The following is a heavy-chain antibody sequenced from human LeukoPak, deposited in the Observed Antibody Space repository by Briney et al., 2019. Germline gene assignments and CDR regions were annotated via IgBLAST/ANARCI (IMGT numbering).Heavy chain of an antibody. CDR3: ARVSAMVTIDY. Sequence: PSETLSLTCTVSGGSISSGDYYWSWIRQPPGKGLEWIGYIYYSGSAYYNPSLKSRVTISVDTSKNQFSLKLSSVTAADTAVYYCARVSAMVTIDYWGQGTLVTVSS. CDR2: IYYSGSA. D-gene: IGHD5-18*01. J-gene: IGHJ4*02. V-gene: IGHV4-30-4*01. CDR1: GGSISSGDYY.